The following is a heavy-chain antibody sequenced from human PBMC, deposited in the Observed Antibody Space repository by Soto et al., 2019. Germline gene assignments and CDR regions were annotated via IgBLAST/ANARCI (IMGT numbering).Heavy chain of an antibody. J-gene: IGHJ4*02. CDR1: GGSLSGATYS. V-gene: IGHV4-30-2*01. Sequence: QVQLRESGSGLVKPLETLSLTCGVSGGSLSGATYSCNWIRQPPGKGLEWIGYIFPSGTTYFNPSLKSRVTISIDVSKNQFSLSLRSFTAADTAVYYCARSREFDYCSKGTLVSVSS. CDR2: IFPSGTT. CDR3: ARSREFDY.